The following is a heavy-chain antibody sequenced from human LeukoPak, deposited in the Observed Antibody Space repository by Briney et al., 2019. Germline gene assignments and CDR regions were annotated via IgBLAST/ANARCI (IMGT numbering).Heavy chain of an antibody. CDR2: IYPGDSDT. Sequence: GESLKISCKASGYTFTNYWIGWVRQMPGKGLEWMGIIYPGDSDTRYSPSLQGQVTISADKSINTAYLQWSSLKASDTAMYYCARTRTYYYDGSGYYFEYWGQGTLVTVSS. J-gene: IGHJ4*02. D-gene: IGHD3-22*01. CDR3: ARTRTYYYDGSGYYFEY. V-gene: IGHV5-51*01. CDR1: GYTFTNYW.